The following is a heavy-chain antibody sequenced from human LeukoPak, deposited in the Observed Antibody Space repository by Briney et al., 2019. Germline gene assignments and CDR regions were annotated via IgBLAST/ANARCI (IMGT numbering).Heavy chain of an antibody. Sequence: GGSLRLSCAASGFTFSSYWMHWVRQAPGKGLVWVSRINSDGSSTSYADSVKGRFTISRDNAKNTLYLQMNSLRAEDTAVYYCASALYCTNGVCYNLQDGMDVWGQGTTVTVSS. D-gene: IGHD2-8*01. CDR2: INSDGSST. J-gene: IGHJ6*02. CDR1: GFTFSSYW. CDR3: ASALYCTNGVCYNLQDGMDV. V-gene: IGHV3-74*01.